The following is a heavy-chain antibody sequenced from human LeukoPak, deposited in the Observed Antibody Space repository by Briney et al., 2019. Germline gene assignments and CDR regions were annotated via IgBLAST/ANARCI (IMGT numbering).Heavy chain of an antibody. Sequence: SQTLSLTCTVSGGSISSGDYYWSWIRQPPGKGLEWIGYIYYSGSTNYNPSLKSRVTISVDTSKNQFSLKLSSVTAADTAVYYCARVVDGYSYGYDYWGQGTLVTVSS. J-gene: IGHJ4*02. CDR3: ARVVDGYSYGYDY. V-gene: IGHV4-30-4*01. CDR2: IYYSGST. CDR1: GGSISSGDYY. D-gene: IGHD5-18*01.